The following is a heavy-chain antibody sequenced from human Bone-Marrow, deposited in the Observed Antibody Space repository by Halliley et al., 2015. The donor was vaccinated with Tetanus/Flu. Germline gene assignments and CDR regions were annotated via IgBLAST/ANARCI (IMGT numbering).Heavy chain of an antibody. CDR3: ARWAPYDSSGYYSDN. CDR2: IFYSGSP. D-gene: IGHD3-22*01. Sequence: IGYIFYSGSPYHTPSLKSRVTFSVDASQNQFSLKLTSVTAADTAVYFCARWAPYDSSGYYSDNWGQGTLVTVSS. V-gene: IGHV4-31*02. J-gene: IGHJ4*02.